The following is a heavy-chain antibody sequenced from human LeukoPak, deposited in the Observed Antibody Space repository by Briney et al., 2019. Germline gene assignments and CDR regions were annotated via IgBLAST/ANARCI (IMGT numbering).Heavy chain of an antibody. CDR2: IYTSGST. D-gene: IGHD4-17*01. J-gene: IGHJ6*03. V-gene: IGHV4-61*02. CDR1: GGSISSGSYY. CDR3: AREFPSSYGDYGDYYYYYMDV. Sequence: SETLSLTCTVSGGSISSGSYYWSWIRQPAGKGLEWIGRIYTSGSTNYNPSLKSRVTISVDTSKNQFSLKLSSVTAADTAVYYCAREFPSSYGDYGDYYYYYMDVWGKGTTVTISS.